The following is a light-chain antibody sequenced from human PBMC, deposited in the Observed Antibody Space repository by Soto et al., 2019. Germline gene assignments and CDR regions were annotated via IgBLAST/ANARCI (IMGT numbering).Light chain of an antibody. CDR1: QSVSSSY. Sequence: MVLTQSPGTLSWSPEERAALACRASQSVSSSYLAWYQQKPGQALRLLIYGASGRATGIPDRFSGSGSGTDFSLTISRLEPEDFAVYYCHQYDSSPLTFGGGTKVQIK. V-gene: IGKV3-20*01. CDR2: GAS. CDR3: HQYDSSPLT. J-gene: IGKJ4*01.